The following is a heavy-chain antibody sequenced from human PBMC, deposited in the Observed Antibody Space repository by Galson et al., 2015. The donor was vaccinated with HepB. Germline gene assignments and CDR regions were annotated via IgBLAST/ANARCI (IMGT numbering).Heavy chain of an antibody. J-gene: IGHJ5*02. D-gene: IGHD3-10*01. Sequence: SCKASGYTFANYPMNWVRQAPGQGLEWMGWINTNTGNPTYAQGFTGRFVFSLDTSVSTAYLQISSLKAEDTAVFYCARTPYYGSGSYYNAWFAPWGQGTLVTVSS. CDR3: ARTPYYGSGSYYNAWFAP. CDR1: GYTFANYP. V-gene: IGHV7-4-1*02. CDR2: INTNTGNP.